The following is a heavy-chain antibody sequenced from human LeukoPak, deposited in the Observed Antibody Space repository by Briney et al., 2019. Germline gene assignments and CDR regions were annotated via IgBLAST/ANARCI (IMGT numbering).Heavy chain of an antibody. D-gene: IGHD3-10*01. CDR3: ARDPSVFSGSYYD. V-gene: IGHV1-69*13. Sequence: ASVTVSCKASGYTFSNYGISWVRQAPGQGLEWMGGIIPIFGTANYAQKFQGRVTITADESTSTAYMELSSLRSEDTAVYYCARDPSVFSGSYYDWGQGTLVTVSS. CDR1: GYTFSNYG. J-gene: IGHJ4*02. CDR2: IIPIFGTA.